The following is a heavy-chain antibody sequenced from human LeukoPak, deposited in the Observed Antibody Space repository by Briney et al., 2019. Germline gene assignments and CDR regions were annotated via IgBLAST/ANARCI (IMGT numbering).Heavy chain of an antibody. CDR2: IYTSGST. D-gene: IGHD4-23*01. Sequence: SETLSLTCTVSGGSISSYYWSWIWQPAGKGLEWIGRIYTSGSTNYNPSLKSRVTISVDTSKNQFSLKVNSVTAADTAAYYCARNHGGWFDSWGQGTLVTVSS. J-gene: IGHJ5*01. V-gene: IGHV4-4*07. CDR1: GGSISSYY. CDR3: ARNHGGWFDS.